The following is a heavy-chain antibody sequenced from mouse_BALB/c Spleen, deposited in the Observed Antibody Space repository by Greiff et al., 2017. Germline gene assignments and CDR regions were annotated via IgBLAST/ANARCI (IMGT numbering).Heavy chain of an antibody. V-gene: IGHV5-4*02. CDR3: ARGTTASADYDAMDY. CDR1: GFTFSGYY. D-gene: IGHD3-3*01. J-gene: IGHJ4*01. Sequence: EVQLMESGGGLVTPGGSLTLSCAASGFTFSGYYMHWVRQTPEKRLEWVATISDGGSYTYYPDSVKGRFTISRDNAKNNLYLQMSSLKSEDTAMYYCARGTTASADYDAMDYWGQGTAVTVSS. CDR2: ISDGGSYT.